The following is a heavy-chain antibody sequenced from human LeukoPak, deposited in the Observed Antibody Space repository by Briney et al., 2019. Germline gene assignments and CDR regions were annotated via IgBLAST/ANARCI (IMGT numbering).Heavy chain of an antibody. CDR1: GGSFSGYY. CDR2: INHSGST. J-gene: IGHJ6*02. Sequence: PSETLSLTCAVYGGSFSGYYWSWIRQPPGKGLEWIGEINHSGSTNYNPSLKSRVTISVDTSKNQFSLKLSSVTAADTAVYYCARENKNGMDVWGQGTTVTVSS. V-gene: IGHV4-34*01. CDR3: ARENKNGMDV.